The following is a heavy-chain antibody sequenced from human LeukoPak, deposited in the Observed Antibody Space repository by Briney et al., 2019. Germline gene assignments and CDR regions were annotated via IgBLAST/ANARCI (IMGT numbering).Heavy chain of an antibody. D-gene: IGHD3-3*01. CDR1: GGSISSYY. Sequence: SETLSLTCTVSGGSISSYYWSWIRQPPGEGLQWIGFIYYSGSTNYNPSLKSRVTISVDTSKNQFSLKLSSVTAADTAVYYCARARGDYDFWSGYYGFDYWGQGTLVTVSS. J-gene: IGHJ4*02. CDR3: ARARGDYDFWSGYYGFDY. CDR2: IYYSGST. V-gene: IGHV4-59*01.